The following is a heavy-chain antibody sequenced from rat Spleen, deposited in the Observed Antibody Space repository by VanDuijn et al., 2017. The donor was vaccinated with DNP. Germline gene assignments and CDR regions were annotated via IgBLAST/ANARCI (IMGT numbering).Heavy chain of an antibody. V-gene: IGHV2S12*01. CDR3: TRAGSYAMDA. D-gene: IGHD1-12*02. J-gene: IGHJ4*01. CDR1: GFSLTNYG. CDR2: ISSGGST. Sequence: QVQLKESGPGLVQPSQTLSLTCTVSGFSLTNYGVSWVRQPPGKGLEWIAAISSGGSTYYNSALKSRLSISRDTSKSQVFLKMNSLQTEDTSIYVCTRAGSYAMDAWGQGISVTVSS.